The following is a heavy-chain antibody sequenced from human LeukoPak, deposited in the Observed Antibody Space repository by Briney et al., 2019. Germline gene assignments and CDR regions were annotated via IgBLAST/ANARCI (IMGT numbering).Heavy chain of an antibody. Sequence: GGSLRLSCAASGFTFSNYGMHWVRQAPAKGLEWVVVISYDGSNKYYADSVKGRFTISRDNSKNTVYLQMNSLRAEDTALYYCAKDIQGANWGQGTLVTVSS. CDR2: ISYDGSNK. D-gene: IGHD5-18*01. J-gene: IGHJ4*02. CDR3: AKDIQGAN. V-gene: IGHV3-30*18. CDR1: GFTFSNYG.